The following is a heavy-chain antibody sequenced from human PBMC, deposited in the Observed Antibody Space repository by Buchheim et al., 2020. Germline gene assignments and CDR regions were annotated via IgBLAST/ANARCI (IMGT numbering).Heavy chain of an antibody. CDR3: ASPGYSSGWYAY. J-gene: IGHJ4*02. CDR2: LYTSGKS. Sequence: EVQLVQSGGGLVQPGGSLRLSCAASGIPVSSNYMSWVRQSPEKGLEWVSVLYTSGKSYYTDSVKGRFIVSSEDSENNLYLQMNGLRPEDTAVYYCASPGYSSGWYAYWGQGT. D-gene: IGHD6-19*01. CDR1: GIPVSSNY. V-gene: IGHV3-66*02.